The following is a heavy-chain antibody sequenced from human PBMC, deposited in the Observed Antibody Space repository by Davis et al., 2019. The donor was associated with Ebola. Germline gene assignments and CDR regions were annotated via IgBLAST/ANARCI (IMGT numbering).Heavy chain of an antibody. J-gene: IGHJ2*01. D-gene: IGHD3-22*01. Sequence: PGGSLRPPFAAPGFTFSSYTINGVRRAPGKGLEWVSSIDTISTYIHYTDSVKGRFTISRDNAKKSLYLQMNSLRAEDTAVYYCARAYDRSGYGYWYFDLWGRGTLVTVSS. CDR3: ARAYDRSGYGYWYFDL. CDR1: GFTFSSYT. CDR2: IDTISTYI. V-gene: IGHV3-21*01.